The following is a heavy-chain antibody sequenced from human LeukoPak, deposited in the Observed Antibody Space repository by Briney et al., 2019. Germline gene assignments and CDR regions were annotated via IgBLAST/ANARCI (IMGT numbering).Heavy chain of an antibody. J-gene: IGHJ6*02. V-gene: IGHV4-39*01. CDR3: ARQGPLKFAQNGPAYGNGMDV. Sequence: SETLSLTCTVSGCSISSSCYYWGWIRQPPGKGLVWIGRIYYSGSTYYNPSLKSRVTISVDTSKNQFSLMLSSVTAADTAVYYCARQGPLKFAQNGPAYGNGMDVWRQGTRVTVSS. CDR2: IYYSGST. D-gene: IGHD2-21*01. CDR1: GCSISSSCYY.